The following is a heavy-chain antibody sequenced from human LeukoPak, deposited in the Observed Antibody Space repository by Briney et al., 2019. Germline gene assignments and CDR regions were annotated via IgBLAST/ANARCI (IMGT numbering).Heavy chain of an antibody. D-gene: IGHD3-16*01. CDR2: INQDGSEK. V-gene: IGHV3-7*03. CDR3: ASGGHLDY. Sequence: GGSLSFSCEASGITLSGFWMSWVRQAQGKGLQWVANINQDGSEKHYVDSVKGRFTISRDNAENSLYLQMNSLRAEDTAVYYCASGGHLDYWGQGALVTVAS. CDR1: GITLSGFW. J-gene: IGHJ4*02.